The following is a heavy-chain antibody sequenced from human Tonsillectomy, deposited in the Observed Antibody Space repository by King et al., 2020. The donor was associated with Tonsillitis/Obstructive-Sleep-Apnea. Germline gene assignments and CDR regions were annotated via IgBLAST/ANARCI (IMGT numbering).Heavy chain of an antibody. V-gene: IGHV4-34*01. J-gene: IGHJ3*02. CDR2: INHSEST. CDR1: GGSFSGYY. Sequence: QVQLQQWGAGLLKPSETLSLTCAVYGGSFSGYYWSWIRQPPGKGLEWIGEINHSESTNYNPSLKSRVTISEDTSKNQFSLKLSSVTAADTAVYYCARGGDKYDAFDIWGQGTMVTVSS. D-gene: IGHD4-17*01. CDR3: ARGGDKYDAFDI.